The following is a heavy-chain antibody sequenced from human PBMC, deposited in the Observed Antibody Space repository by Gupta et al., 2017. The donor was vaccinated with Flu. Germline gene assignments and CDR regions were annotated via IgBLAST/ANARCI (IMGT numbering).Heavy chain of an antibody. J-gene: IGHJ5*02. CDR2: IWYDGSNI. CDR1: GFTFSNHG. V-gene: IGHV3-33*01. Sequence: QVQLVESGGGVVQPGRSLRLSCAASGFTFSNHGMHWVRQAPGKGLEWVAAIWYDGSNIYYGDSVKGRFIVSRDNSKNTRYLQMNSLRVEDTAVYYCAGGDDFWIESPFDPWGQGTLVTVSS. D-gene: IGHD3-3*01. CDR3: AGGDDFWIESPFDP.